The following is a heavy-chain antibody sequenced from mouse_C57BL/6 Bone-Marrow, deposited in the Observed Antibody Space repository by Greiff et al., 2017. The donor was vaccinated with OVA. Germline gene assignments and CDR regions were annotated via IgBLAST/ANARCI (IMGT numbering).Heavy chain of an antibody. CDR3: ARGDYYGSSVAY. J-gene: IGHJ3*01. D-gene: IGHD1-1*01. Sequence: QVQLQQPGAELVKPGASVKLSCKASGYTFTSYWMHWVKQRPGQGLEWIGMIHPNSGSTNYNEKFKSKATLTVDKSSSTAYMQLSSLTSEDSAVYYCARGDYYGSSVAYWGQGTLVTVSA. CDR1: GYTFTSYW. CDR2: IHPNSGST. V-gene: IGHV1-64*01.